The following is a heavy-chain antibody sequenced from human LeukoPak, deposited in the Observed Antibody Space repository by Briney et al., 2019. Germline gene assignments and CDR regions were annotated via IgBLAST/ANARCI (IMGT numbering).Heavy chain of an antibody. V-gene: IGHV1-2*02. J-gene: IGHJ6*02. D-gene: IGHD1-1*01. CDR2: INPNSGGT. CDR1: GYTFTGFH. CDR3: AREIPSRNWSESYYYYYGMDV. Sequence: ASVKVSCKASGYTFTGFHIHWVRQAPGQGLEWMGLINPNSGGTNYAQKFQGRVTMTRDTPISTAYMELSRLRSDDTAVYYCAREIPSRNWSESYYYYYGMDVWGQGTTVTVSS.